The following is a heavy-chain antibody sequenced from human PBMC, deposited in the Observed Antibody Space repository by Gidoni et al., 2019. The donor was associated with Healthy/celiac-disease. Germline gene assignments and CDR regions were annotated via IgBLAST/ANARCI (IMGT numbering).Heavy chain of an antibody. J-gene: IGHJ4*02. CDR1: GFPFSSYG. CDR2: ISYDGSNK. Sequence: VVQPGRSLRLSCAAPGFPFSSYGMPWVRQAPGKGLEWVAVISYDGSNKYYADSVKGRFTISRDNSKNTLYLQMNSLRAEDTAVYYCAKGPLGGGPGNWGQGTLVTVSS. V-gene: IGHV3-30*18. D-gene: IGHD2-15*01. CDR3: AKGPLGGGPGN.